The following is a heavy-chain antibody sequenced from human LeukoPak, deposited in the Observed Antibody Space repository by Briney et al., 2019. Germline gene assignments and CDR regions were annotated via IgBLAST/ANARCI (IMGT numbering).Heavy chain of an antibody. CDR3: ARGAYYYDSSGYSLLWFDP. Sequence: EASVRVSCKASGGTFSSYAISWVRQAPGQGLEWMGWISAYSGNTNYAQKLQGRVTMTTDTSTSTAYMELRSLRSDDTAVYYCARGAYYYDSSGYSLLWFDPWGQGTLVTVSS. CDR2: ISAYSGNT. J-gene: IGHJ5*02. V-gene: IGHV1-18*01. D-gene: IGHD3-22*01. CDR1: GGTFSSYA.